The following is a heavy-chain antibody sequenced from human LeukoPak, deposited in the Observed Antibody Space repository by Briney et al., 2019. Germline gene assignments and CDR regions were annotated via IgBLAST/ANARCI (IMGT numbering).Heavy chain of an antibody. CDR2: IYYSGST. J-gene: IGHJ5*02. V-gene: IGHV4-39*07. Sequence: PSETLSLACTVSGGSISSSSYYWGWIRQPPGKGLEWIGSIYYSGSTYYNPSLKSRVTISVDTSKNQFSLKLTSVTAADTAVYYCTREVRSAWASFDPWGQGTLVIVSS. D-gene: IGHD1-26*01. CDR1: GGSISSSSYY. CDR3: TREVRSAWASFDP.